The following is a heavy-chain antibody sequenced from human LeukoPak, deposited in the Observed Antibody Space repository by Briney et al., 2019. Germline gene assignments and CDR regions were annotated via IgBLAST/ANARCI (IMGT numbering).Heavy chain of an antibody. CDR2: ISGSGAST. CDR3: AKDMGKWESLHFFDY. V-gene: IGHV3-23*01. Sequence: GGSLRLSCLTSGFTLSTNAMSWVRQAPGKGLEWISGISGSGASTYYADSVKGRFTISRDDSRNTLYLQMNSLRGDDTAVYYCAKDMGKWESLHFFDYWGQGTLVTVSS. J-gene: IGHJ4*02. D-gene: IGHD1-26*01. CDR1: GFTLSTNA.